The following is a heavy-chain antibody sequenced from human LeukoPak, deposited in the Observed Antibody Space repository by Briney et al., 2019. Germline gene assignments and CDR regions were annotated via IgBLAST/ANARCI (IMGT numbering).Heavy chain of an antibody. D-gene: IGHD2-15*01. CDR2: TSAYNDKT. V-gene: IGHV1-18*01. J-gene: IGHJ3*02. CDR3: TGEYCRGGSCYGPDI. CDR1: GYTFTTYG. Sequence: ASVKVSCKASGYTFTTYGISWVRQAPGQGLEWMGWTSAYNDKTYYAQTLQGRVTMTADTSTTTAYMELRSLRSDDTAIYYCTGEYCRGGSCYGPDIWGQGTMITVSS.